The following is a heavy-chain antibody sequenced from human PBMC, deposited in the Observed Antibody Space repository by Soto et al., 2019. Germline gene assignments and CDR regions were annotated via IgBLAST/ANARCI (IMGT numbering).Heavy chain of an antibody. CDR3: AREGRPMVRGVIIESLSTDI. CDR2: IYYSGST. V-gene: IGHV4-31*03. J-gene: IGHJ3*02. CDR1: GGSISSGGYY. D-gene: IGHD3-10*01. Sequence: QVQLQESGPGLVKPSQTLSLTCTVSGGSISSGGYYWSWIRQHPGKGLEWIGYIYYSGSTYYNPSLKSRVTISVDTSKNQFSLKLSSVTAADTAVYYCAREGRPMVRGVIIESLSTDIWGQGTMVTVSS.